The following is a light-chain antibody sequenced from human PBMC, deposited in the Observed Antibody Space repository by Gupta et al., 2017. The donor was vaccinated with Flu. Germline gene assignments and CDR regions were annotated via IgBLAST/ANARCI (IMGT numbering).Light chain of an antibody. CDR3: QQDYGYPRT. V-gene: IGKV1-8*01. J-gene: IGKJ1*01. CDR2: SAS. CDR1: QDINTS. Sequence: AILMTQSPSSFSASTGDRVTITCRATQDINTSLAWYQQKPGKAPKLLIYSASTLQSGVPSRFSGGGYGKNFNLTISCLQAEDFANYYCQQDYGYPRTFGQGTRVEV.